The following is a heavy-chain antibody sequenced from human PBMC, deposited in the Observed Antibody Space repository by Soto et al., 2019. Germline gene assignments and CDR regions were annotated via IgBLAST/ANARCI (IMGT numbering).Heavy chain of an antibody. CDR1: GGSISSSSYY. J-gene: IGHJ2*01. V-gene: IGHV4-39*01. CDR2: IYYSGST. CDR3: TRCLGYCSSTSCYAHWYFDL. D-gene: IGHD2-2*01. Sequence: QLQLQESGPGLVKPSETLSLTCTVSGGSISSSSYYWGWIRQPPGKGLEWIGSIYYSGSTYYNPSLISRVTISVDTSKNQFSLKLSSVTAADTAVYYCTRCLGYCSSTSCYAHWYFDLWGRGTLVTVSS.